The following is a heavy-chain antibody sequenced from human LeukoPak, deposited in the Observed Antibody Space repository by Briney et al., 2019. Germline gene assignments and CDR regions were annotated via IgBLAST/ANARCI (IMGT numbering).Heavy chain of an antibody. V-gene: IGHV3-23*01. D-gene: IGHD3/OR15-3a*01. CDR1: GFTFGSYA. CDR3: AKVATWTYFDY. Sequence: GGSLRLSCAVSGFTFGSYAMGWVREAPGKGLEWVSAISGSGTGTYYADSVKGRFTISRDNSKNTLYLHMNSLRAEDTAVYYCAKVATWTYFDYWGQGTLVTVSS. CDR2: ISGSGTGT. J-gene: IGHJ4*02.